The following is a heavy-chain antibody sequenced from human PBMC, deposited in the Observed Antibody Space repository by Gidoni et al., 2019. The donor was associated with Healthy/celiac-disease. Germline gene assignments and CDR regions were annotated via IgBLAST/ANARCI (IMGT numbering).Heavy chain of an antibody. J-gene: IGHJ4*02. V-gene: IGHV3-23*01. CDR3: AKDRKTYYYGSGSDYYFDY. CDR1: GFPFSSYA. CDR2: ISGSGGST. D-gene: IGHD3-10*01. Sequence: EVQLLESGGGLVQPGGSLRLSCAASGFPFSSYAMSWVRQAPGKGLELVSAISGSGGSTYYADSVKGRFTISRDNSKNTLYLQMNSLRAEDTAVYYCAKDRKTYYYGSGSDYYFDYWGQGTLVTVSS.